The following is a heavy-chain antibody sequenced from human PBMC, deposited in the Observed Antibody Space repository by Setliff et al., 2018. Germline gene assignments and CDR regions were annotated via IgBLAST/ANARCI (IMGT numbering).Heavy chain of an antibody. CDR1: GDSFNNYA. Sequence: SVKVSCKASGDSFNNYAISWVRQAPGQGLEWMGGIIPMFGAPAYAQKFQDRVTITTDESTGTAYMELDSLRSEDTAVYYCARSPAVLGIVYLDPWGQGTLVTVSS. CDR2: IIPMFGAP. V-gene: IGHV1-69*05. J-gene: IGHJ5*02. D-gene: IGHD2-15*01. CDR3: ARSPAVLGIVYLDP.